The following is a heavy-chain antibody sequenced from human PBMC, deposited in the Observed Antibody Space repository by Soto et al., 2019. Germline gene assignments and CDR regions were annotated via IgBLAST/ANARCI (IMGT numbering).Heavy chain of an antibody. Sequence: GGSLRLSCAASGFTFSSYAMHWVRQAPGKGLEWVAVISYDGSNKYYADSVKGRFTISRDNSKNTLYLQMNSLRAEDTAVYYCAREVGITMVRGVISAFDIWGQGTMVTVSS. CDR2: ISYDGSNK. CDR3: AREVGITMVRGVISAFDI. D-gene: IGHD3-10*01. CDR1: GFTFSSYA. V-gene: IGHV3-30-3*01. J-gene: IGHJ3*02.